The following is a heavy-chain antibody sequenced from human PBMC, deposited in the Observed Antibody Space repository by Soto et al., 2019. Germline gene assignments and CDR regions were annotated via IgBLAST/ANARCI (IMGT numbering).Heavy chain of an antibody. CDR3: ERRAVVSGAFDY. V-gene: IGHV5-51*01. CDR2: IYPGDTDT. D-gene: IGHD5-18*01. Sequence: GEALKISCKGSGYSFTSYWIGWVRQMPGKGLEWMGIIYPGDTDTRYSPSFQGQVTISADKSISTAYLQWSSLKASDTAMYYCERRAVVSGAFDYWGQGTLVTVSS. CDR1: GYSFTSYW. J-gene: IGHJ4*02.